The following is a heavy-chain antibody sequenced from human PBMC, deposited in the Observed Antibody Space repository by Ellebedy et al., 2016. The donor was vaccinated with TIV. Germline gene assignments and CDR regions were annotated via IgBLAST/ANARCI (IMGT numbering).Heavy chain of an antibody. D-gene: IGHD1-26*01. CDR3: AKDQGYSAGWSLGYYYYGMDA. V-gene: IGHV3-9*01. CDR1: GFTFESYA. J-gene: IGHJ6*02. CDR2: INWNGADI. Sequence: SLKISCAASGFTFESYAMHWVRQAPGKGLEWVSGINWNGADIGYAASVKGRFTISRDNAKNSLYLEMNSLRGEDTALYYCAKDQGYSAGWSLGYYYYGMDAWGQGTTVTVSS.